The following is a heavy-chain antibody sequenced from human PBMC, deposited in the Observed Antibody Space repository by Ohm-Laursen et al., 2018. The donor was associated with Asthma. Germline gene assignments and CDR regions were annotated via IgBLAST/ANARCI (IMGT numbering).Heavy chain of an antibody. D-gene: IGHD2-21*02. CDR3: ARDVSAAPNIVVVTAADC. J-gene: IGHJ4*02. Sequence: SLRLSCTASGYTFSRYSIHWVRQIPGKGLEWVASISTASSFIYYADSVRGRFTTSRDNARNSVYLQMNSLRAEDTAVYFCARDVSAAPNIVVVTAADCWGQGTLVTVSA. CDR1: GYTFSRYS. CDR2: ISTASSFI. V-gene: IGHV3-21*04.